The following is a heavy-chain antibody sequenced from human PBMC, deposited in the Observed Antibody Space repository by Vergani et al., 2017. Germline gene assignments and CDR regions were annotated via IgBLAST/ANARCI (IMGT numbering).Heavy chain of an antibody. CDR2: FYSGGST. CDR3: ARWGQQLVFGAFDI. Sequence: EVQLVETGGGLIQPGGSLRLSCAASGFTVSSNSMTWVRQAPGNGLECVSGFYSGGSTYYADSVKGRFTISRDNSKNTLYLQMNSLRAEDTAVYYCARWGQQLVFGAFDIWGQGTMVTVSS. D-gene: IGHD6-13*01. V-gene: IGHV3-53*02. CDR1: GFTVSSNS. J-gene: IGHJ3*02.